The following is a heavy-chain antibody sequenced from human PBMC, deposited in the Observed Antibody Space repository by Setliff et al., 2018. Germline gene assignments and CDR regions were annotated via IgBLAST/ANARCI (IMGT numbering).Heavy chain of an antibody. CDR1: GYTFRNYA. D-gene: IGHD5-18*01. J-gene: IGHJ4*02. CDR3: ARAPSVELVTIRTNSWFTY. Sequence: ASVKVSCKASGYTFRNYAFAWVRQAPGQGLEWVGWLSVYNGDTNYAQKFQGRVTLTTDTSTSTAYMELRSLTSDDSAFYYCARAPSVELVTIRTNSWFTYWGRGTLVTVSS. CDR2: LSVYNGDT. V-gene: IGHV1-18*01.